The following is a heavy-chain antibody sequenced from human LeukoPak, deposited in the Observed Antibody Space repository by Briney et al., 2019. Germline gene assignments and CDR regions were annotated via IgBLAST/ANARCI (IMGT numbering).Heavy chain of an antibody. CDR3: AREGVRYFDWTGGMDV. V-gene: IGHV1-8*01. D-gene: IGHD3-9*01. CDR2: MNPNSGNT. Sequence: ASVKVSCKASGYTFTSYDINWVRQATGQGLEWMGWMNPNSGNTGYAQKFQGRVTMTRNTSISTAYMELSSLRSEDTAVYYCAREGVRYFDWTGGMDVWGQGTTVTVSS. J-gene: IGHJ6*02. CDR1: GYTFTSYD.